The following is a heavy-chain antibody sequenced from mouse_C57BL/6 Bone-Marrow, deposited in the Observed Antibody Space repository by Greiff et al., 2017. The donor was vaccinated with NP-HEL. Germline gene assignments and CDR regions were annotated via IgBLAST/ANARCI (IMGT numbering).Heavy chain of an antibody. CDR1: GYTFTSYW. D-gene: IGHD1-1*02. CDR2: IYPGSGST. V-gene: IGHV1-55*01. J-gene: IGHJ2*01. Sequence: VQLQQPGAELVKPRASVKMSCKASGYTFTSYWITWVKQRPGQGLEWIGDIYPGSGSTNYKEKFKSKATLTVDTSSSPAYMQLSSLTSEDSAVYYCARRGYGDYFDYWGQGTTLTVSS. CDR3: ARRGYGDYFDY.